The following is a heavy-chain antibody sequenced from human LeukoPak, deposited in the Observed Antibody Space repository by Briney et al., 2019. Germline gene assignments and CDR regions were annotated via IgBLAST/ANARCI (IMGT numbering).Heavy chain of an antibody. V-gene: IGHV3-7*01. Sequence: GGSLRLSCAASGFTFSTYWMSWVRQAPGKGLEWVANIKQDGSEKYYVDSVKGRFTPSRDNAKNSLYLQINSLRAEDTAMYYCASGSSSSSGDLPSWGQGTLVTVSS. D-gene: IGHD6-6*01. J-gene: IGHJ5*02. CDR3: ASGSSSSSGDLPS. CDR2: IKQDGSEK. CDR1: GFTFSTYW.